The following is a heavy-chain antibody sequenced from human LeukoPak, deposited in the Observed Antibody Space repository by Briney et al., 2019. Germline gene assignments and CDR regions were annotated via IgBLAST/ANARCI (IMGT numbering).Heavy chain of an antibody. V-gene: IGHV4-59*02. CDR3: AREPPIPLFGVVTGRSYYFDY. Sequence: SETLSLTCTVSGGSVRSFYWSWIRQPPGKGLEWIGYIYHSGSTNYNPSLKSRVTLSVDTSKNQFSLKLTSVTAADTAVYYCAREPPIPLFGVVTGRSYYFDYWGQGTLVTVSS. CDR1: GGSVRSFY. D-gene: IGHD3-3*01. J-gene: IGHJ4*02. CDR2: IYHSGST.